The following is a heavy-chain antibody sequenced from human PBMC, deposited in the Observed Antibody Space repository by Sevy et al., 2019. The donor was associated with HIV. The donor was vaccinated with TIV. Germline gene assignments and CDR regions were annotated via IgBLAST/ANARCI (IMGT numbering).Heavy chain of an antibody. CDR3: AREGTKGVWFDP. Sequence: SETLSLTCTVSGGSINSGDYYWSWIRQHPEKGLEWIGYIFHTGSTYYNRSFKCRATISVDTSKNQFSLNLSLMTAADTAVYYCAREGTKGVWFDPWGQGTLVTVSS. V-gene: IGHV4-31*03. D-gene: IGHD3-16*01. J-gene: IGHJ5*02. CDR1: GGSINSGDYY. CDR2: IFHTGST.